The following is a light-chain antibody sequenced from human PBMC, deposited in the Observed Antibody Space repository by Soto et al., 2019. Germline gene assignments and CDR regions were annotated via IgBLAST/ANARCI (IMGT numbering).Light chain of an antibody. CDR2: DVA. CDR3: CSYAGSYTV. CDR1: SSDVGGYNY. V-gene: IGLV2-11*01. Sequence: QSALTQPRSVSGSPGKSVTISCTGASSDVGGYNYVSWYQQHPGKAPKLIIYDVADRPSGVPDRFSGSKSGNTASLTISGLQSEDEADYPCCSYAGSYTVFGGGPKLTVL. J-gene: IGLJ3*02.